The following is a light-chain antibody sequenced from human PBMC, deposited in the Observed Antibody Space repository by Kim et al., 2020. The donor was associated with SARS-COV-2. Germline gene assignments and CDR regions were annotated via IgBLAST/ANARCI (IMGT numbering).Light chain of an antibody. V-gene: IGKV3-20*01. CDR3: QQYATSPET. J-gene: IGKJ1*01. CDR1: QSVSSNF. CDR2: SAS. Sequence: ENVSTQSPDTLSLSPGERATLSCRASQSVSSNFLAWYQHKTGQAPRLLIYSASSRASGIPDRFSGSGSGTDFTLTISTLEPEDFAVYYCQQYATSPETFGQGTKVEIK.